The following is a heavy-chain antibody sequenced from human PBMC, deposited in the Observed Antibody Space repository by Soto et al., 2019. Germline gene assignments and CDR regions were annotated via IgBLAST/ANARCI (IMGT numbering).Heavy chain of an antibody. CDR2: INHSGST. CDR1: GGSFSGYY. V-gene: IGHV4-34*01. CDR3: ARRRYYGSGGYYKPFGY. J-gene: IGHJ1*01. D-gene: IGHD3-10*01. Sequence: SETLSLTCAVYGGSFSGYYWSWIRQPPGKGLEWIGEINHSGSTNYNPSLKSRVTISVDTSKNQFSLKLSSVTAADTAVYYCARRRYYGSGGYYKPFGYWGQGSLVTVSS.